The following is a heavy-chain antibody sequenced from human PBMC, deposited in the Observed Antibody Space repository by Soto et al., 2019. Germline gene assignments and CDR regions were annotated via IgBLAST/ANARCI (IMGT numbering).Heavy chain of an antibody. D-gene: IGHD1-26*01. V-gene: IGHV3-21*01. CDR3: ARQRGGREGDY. CDR1: GFTFSDNS. CDR2: ISSTSTYI. J-gene: IGHJ4*02. Sequence: EVQLVESGGGLVKPGGSLRLSCAASGFTFSDNSMKWVRQAPGRGLEWVSSISSTSTYIFYADSVKGRFTISRDNAKNSLYLQMNSLRAEETAIYYCARQRGGREGDYWGQGTLVIVSS.